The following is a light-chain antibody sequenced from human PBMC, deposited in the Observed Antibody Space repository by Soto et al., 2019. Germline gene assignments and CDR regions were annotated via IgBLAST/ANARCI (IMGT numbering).Light chain of an antibody. Sequence: IVMTQSPLSLSVTPGEPASISCRSSQSLLHTNGYNYMDWYLQKPGQSPQLLIYLGSNRSSGVPDRFSGSGSGTDLTLRISRVEAEDVGVYYCMQALQSPRTFGQGTKVEIK. J-gene: IGKJ1*01. CDR3: MQALQSPRT. CDR1: QSLLHTNGYNY. V-gene: IGKV2-28*01. CDR2: LGS.